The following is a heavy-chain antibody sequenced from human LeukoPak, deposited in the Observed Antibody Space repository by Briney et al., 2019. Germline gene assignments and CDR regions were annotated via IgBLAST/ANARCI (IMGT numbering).Heavy chain of an antibody. CDR1: GGSIGSSSYY. D-gene: IGHD1-26*01. Sequence: SETLSLTCTVSGGSIGSSSYYWGWIRQPPGKGLEWIGSIYYSGSTYYNPSLKSRVTISVDTSKNQFSLKLSSVTAADTAVYYCARGRSGSLDYWGQGTLVTVSS. V-gene: IGHV4-39*01. CDR3: ARGRSGSLDY. CDR2: IYYSGST. J-gene: IGHJ4*02.